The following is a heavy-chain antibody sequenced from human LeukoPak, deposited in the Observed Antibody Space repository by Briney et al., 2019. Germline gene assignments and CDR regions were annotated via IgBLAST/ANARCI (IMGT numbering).Heavy chain of an antibody. D-gene: IGHD1-26*01. Sequence: PSETLSLTCAVYGGSFSGYYWSWIRQPPGKGLEWIGEINHSGSTNYNPSLKSRVTISVDTSKNQFSLKLSSVTAADTAVYYCARGRKWWELLGYYFDYWGQGTLVTVSS. CDR2: INHSGST. J-gene: IGHJ4*02. CDR1: GGSFSGYY. V-gene: IGHV4-34*01. CDR3: ARGRKWWELLGYYFDY.